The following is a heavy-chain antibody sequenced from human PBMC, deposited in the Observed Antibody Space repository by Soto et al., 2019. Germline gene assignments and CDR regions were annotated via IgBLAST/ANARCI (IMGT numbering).Heavy chain of an antibody. D-gene: IGHD3-3*01. J-gene: IGHJ4*02. CDR2: IWYDGSNK. V-gene: IGHV3-33*01. CDR1: GFTFSSYG. CDR3: ARDLIYDFWSGYFKWRSEWPLGLDY. Sequence: GGSLRLSCAASGFTFSSYGMHWVRQAPGKGLEWVAVIWYDGSNKYYADSVKGRFTISRDNSKNTLYLQMNSLRAEDTAVYYCARDLIYDFWSGYFKWRSEWPLGLDYWGQGTLVTVSS.